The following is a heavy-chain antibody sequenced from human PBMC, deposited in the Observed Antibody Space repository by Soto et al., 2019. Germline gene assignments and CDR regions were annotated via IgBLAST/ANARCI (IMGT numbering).Heavy chain of an antibody. J-gene: IGHJ5*02. CDR1: GESISSGGYY. Sequence: TLSLTCTVSGESISSGGYYWSWIRQHPGKGLEWIGYIYYSGSTYYNPSLKSRVTISVDTSKNQFSLKLSSVTAADTAVYYCARDSSTSFNWFDPWGQGTLVTVSS. CDR3: ARDSSTSFNWFDP. V-gene: IGHV4-31*03. CDR2: IYYSGST. D-gene: IGHD2-2*01.